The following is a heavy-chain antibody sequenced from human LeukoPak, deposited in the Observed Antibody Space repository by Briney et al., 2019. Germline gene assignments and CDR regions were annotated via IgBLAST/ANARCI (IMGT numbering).Heavy chain of an antibody. D-gene: IGHD3-10*01. J-gene: IGHJ4*02. CDR3: ARGTISYYYGSGEVY. CDR2: IYTSGST. V-gene: IGHV4-61*02. Sequence: NPSETLSLTCTVSGGSISSGSYYWSWIRQPAGKGLEWIGRIYTSGSTNHSPSLKSRVTISVDTSKNQFSLKLSSVTAADTAVYYCARGTISYYYGSGEVYWGQGTLVTVSS. CDR1: GGSISSGSYY.